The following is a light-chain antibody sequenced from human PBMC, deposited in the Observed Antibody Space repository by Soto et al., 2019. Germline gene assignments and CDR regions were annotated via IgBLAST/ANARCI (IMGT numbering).Light chain of an antibody. CDR2: AAS. CDR1: QGITYW. V-gene: IGKV1-12*01. CDR3: QQANSFPLT. J-gene: IGKJ5*01. Sequence: DIQMTQSPSSMSASLGDSVTITCRGSQGITYWLAWYQQRPGRAPKCLIYAASILESGVPSRFTGSGSGTNFTLTIKDLQPEDFATYFCQQANSFPLTFGQGTRLDLK.